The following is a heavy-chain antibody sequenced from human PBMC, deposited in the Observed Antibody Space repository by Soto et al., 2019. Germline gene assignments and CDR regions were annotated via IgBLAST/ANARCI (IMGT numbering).Heavy chain of an antibody. V-gene: IGHV1-8*01. Sequence: ASVKVSCKASGYTFTSYDINWVRQATGQGLEWMGWMNPNSGNTGYAQKFQGRVTMTRNTSISTAYMELSSLRSEETAVYYCARGLQGTIFGVVIIEGNWLDPCGQGTLVTVSS. D-gene: IGHD3-3*01. CDR3: ARGLQGTIFGVVIIEGNWLDP. CDR1: GYTFTSYD. CDR2: MNPNSGNT. J-gene: IGHJ5*02.